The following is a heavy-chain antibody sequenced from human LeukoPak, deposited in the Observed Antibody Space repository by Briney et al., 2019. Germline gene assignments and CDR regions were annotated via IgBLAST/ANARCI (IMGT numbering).Heavy chain of an antibody. J-gene: IGHJ4*02. V-gene: IGHV3-48*04. Sequence: GGSLRLSCAASGFTFSTYWMSWVRQAPGKGLEWGSYISSSGSTIYYADSVKGRFTISRDNAKNSLYLQMNSLRAEDTAVYYCATYSSSWYVVYFDYWGQGTLVTVSS. CDR1: GFTFSTYW. CDR2: ISSSGSTI. CDR3: ATYSSSWYVVYFDY. D-gene: IGHD6-13*01.